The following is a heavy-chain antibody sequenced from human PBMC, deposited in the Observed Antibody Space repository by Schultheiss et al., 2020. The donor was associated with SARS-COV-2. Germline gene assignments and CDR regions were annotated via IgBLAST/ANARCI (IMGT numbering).Heavy chain of an antibody. CDR2: INHSGST. CDR1: GGSFSGYY. V-gene: IGHV4-34*01. D-gene: IGHD3-22*01. CDR3: ARGYYDSSGYYYYGY. Sequence: SETLSLTCAVYGGSFSGYYWSWIRQPPGKGLEWIGEINHSGSTNYNPSLKSRVTISVDTSKNQFSLKLSSVTAADTAVYYCARGYYDSSGYYYYGYWGQGTLVTVSS. J-gene: IGHJ4*02.